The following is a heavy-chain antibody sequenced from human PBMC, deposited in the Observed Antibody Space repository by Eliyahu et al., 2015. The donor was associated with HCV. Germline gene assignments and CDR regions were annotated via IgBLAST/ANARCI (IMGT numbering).Heavy chain of an antibody. CDR1: GYTFTSYG. J-gene: IGHJ3*02. Sequence: QVQLVQSGAEVKKPGAXVKVSYKASGYTFTSYGXSXVRQAPGQGLEWMGWISAYNGNTNYAQKLQGRVTMTTDTSTSTAYMELRSLRSDDTAVYYCARDRWGDNAYYYDSSGYYLDIWGQGTMVTVSS. V-gene: IGHV1-18*04. D-gene: IGHD3-22*01. CDR3: ARDRWGDNAYYYDSSGYYLDI. CDR2: ISAYNGNT.